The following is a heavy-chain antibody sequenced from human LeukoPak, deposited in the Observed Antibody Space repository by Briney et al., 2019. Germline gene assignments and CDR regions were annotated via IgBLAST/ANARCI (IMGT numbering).Heavy chain of an antibody. CDR3: VGDGRDGYNIHFHH. J-gene: IGHJ1*01. D-gene: IGHD5-24*01. CDR1: GXTFSIYA. CDR2: ISGNGVST. Sequence: PGGSLRLSCSASGXTFSIYAMHWVRQAPGKGLQYVSVISGNGVSTSYADSVKGRFTISRDNSKNTVYLQMSSLRAEDTAVYYCVGDGRDGYNIHFHHWGQGTLVTVSS. V-gene: IGHV3-64D*06.